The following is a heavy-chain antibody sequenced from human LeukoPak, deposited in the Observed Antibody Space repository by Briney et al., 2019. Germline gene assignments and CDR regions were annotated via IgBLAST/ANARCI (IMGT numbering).Heavy chain of an antibody. CDR3: ARHIVVVTAILLYYPSGGFDY. V-gene: IGHV4-34*01. Sequence: SETLSLTCAVYGGSFSGYYWSWIRQPPGKGLEWIGEINHSGSTNYNPSLKSRVTISVDTSKNQSSLKLSSVTAADTAVYYCARHIVVVTAILLYYPSGGFDYWGQGTLVTVSS. J-gene: IGHJ4*02. CDR1: GGSFSGYY. CDR2: INHSGST. D-gene: IGHD2-21*02.